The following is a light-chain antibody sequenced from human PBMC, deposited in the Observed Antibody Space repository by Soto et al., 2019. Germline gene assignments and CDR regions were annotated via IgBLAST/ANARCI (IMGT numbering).Light chain of an antibody. CDR1: QSISSY. J-gene: IGKJ1*01. CDR2: AAS. Sequence: DIQMTQSPSSLSASVGDRVTITWRASQSISSYLNWYQQIPGKAPKLLIYAASTLQSGVPSRFSGRGSGTDFTLTISSLQPEDFATYYCQQSYSTPQTFGQGTKVDIK. CDR3: QQSYSTPQT. V-gene: IGKV1-39*01.